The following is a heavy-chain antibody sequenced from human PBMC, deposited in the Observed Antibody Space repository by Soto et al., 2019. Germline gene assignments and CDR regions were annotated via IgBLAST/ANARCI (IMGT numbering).Heavy chain of an antibody. CDR2: IYYSGST. J-gene: IGHJ6*02. V-gene: IGHV4-59*08. CDR3: ARQWSSSREDYYYYYGMDV. D-gene: IGHD6-13*01. CDR1: GGSISSYY. Sequence: SETLSLTCTVSGGSISSYYWSWIRQPPGKGLEWIGYIYYSGSTNYNPSLKSRVTISVDTSKNQFSLKLSSVTAADTAVYYCARQWSSSREDYYYYYGMDVWGQGTTVTVSS.